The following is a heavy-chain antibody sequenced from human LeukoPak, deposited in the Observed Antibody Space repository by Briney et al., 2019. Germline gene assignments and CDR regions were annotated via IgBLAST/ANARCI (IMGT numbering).Heavy chain of an antibody. CDR3: ARVGYSGYDFRGTFDY. D-gene: IGHD5-12*01. J-gene: IGHJ4*02. Sequence: SETLSLTCTVSGGSISSYYWSWIRQPAGKGLEWIGRIYTSGSTNYNPSLKSRVTMSVDTSKNQFSLKLSSVTAADTAVYYCARVGYSGYDFRGTFDYWGQGTLVTVSS. CDR2: IYTSGST. V-gene: IGHV4-4*07. CDR1: GGSISSYY.